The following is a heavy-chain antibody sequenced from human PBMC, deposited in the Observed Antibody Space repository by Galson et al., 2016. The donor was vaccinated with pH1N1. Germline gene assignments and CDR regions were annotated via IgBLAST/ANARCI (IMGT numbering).Heavy chain of an antibody. CDR3: ARGGYCSGGSCYDVCDY. CDR1: GYTFTDYD. D-gene: IGHD2-15*01. V-gene: IGHV1-8*01. Sequence: SVKVSCKASGYTFTDYDINWVRQGTGQGLEWMGWMNPNNDNTGYAQKFQGRVTMTRNTDISTAYMELSSLRSEDAAVYYCARGGYCSGGSCYDVCDYWGPGTRVTVS. CDR2: MNPNNDNT. J-gene: IGHJ4*02.